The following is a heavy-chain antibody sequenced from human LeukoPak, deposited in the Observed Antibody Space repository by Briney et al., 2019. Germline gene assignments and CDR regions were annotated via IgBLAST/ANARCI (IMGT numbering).Heavy chain of an antibody. D-gene: IGHD5-18*01. V-gene: IGHV4-34*01. CDR1: GGSFSGYY. CDR3: ARGLDTAMADS. CDR2: INHSGGT. J-gene: IGHJ4*02. Sequence: SETLSLTCAVYGGSFSGYYWSWIRQPPGKGLEWIGEINHSGGTNYNPSLKSRVTISVDTSKNQFSLKLSSVTAADTAVYYCARGLDTAMADSWGQGTLVTVSS.